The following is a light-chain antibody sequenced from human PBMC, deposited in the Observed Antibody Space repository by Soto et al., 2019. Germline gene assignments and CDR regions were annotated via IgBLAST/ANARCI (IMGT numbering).Light chain of an antibody. CDR3: QQRSNWPLT. Sequence: EIVLTQSPATLSLSPGERATLSCRASQSVSSYLAWYQQKPGQAPTLLIYDASNRATGIPARFSGSGSGKDFSLTISSLEPEDFAVYYCQQRSNWPLTFGGGTKVDIK. V-gene: IGKV3-11*01. J-gene: IGKJ4*01. CDR2: DAS. CDR1: QSVSSY.